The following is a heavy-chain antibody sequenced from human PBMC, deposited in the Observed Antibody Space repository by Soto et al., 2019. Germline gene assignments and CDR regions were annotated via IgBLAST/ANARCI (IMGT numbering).Heavy chain of an antibody. CDR3: AKGIFGVFIIDY. CDR2: ITSNSNII. Sequence: GGSLRLSCAASGFTFDDYAMHWVRQAPGKGLGWVSGITSNSNIIGYAASVKGRFTISRDNGKNSLNLQVNSLRSEDTAMYYCAKGIFGVFIIDYWGQGTLVTVS. J-gene: IGHJ4*02. V-gene: IGHV3-9*01. CDR1: GFTFDDYA. D-gene: IGHD3-3*01.